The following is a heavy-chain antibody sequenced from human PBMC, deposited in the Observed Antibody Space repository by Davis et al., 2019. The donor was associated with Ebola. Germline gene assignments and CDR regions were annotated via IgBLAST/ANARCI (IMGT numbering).Heavy chain of an antibody. J-gene: IGHJ4*02. CDR2: FTGYGINT. V-gene: IGHV3-23*01. CDR1: GFTFSSYS. D-gene: IGHD6-19*01. CDR3: AKGPHSSGWHYFDY. Sequence: GESLKISCAASGFTFSSYSMSWIRQAPGKGLEWVSTFTGYGINTYYADSVTGRFAISRDNSKNTLYLQMNSLRAEDTAVYYCAKGPHSSGWHYFDYWGQGTLVTVSS.